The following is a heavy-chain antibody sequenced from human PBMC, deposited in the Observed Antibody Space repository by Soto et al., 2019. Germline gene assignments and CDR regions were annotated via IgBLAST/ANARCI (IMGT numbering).Heavy chain of an antibody. J-gene: IGHJ5*02. V-gene: IGHV4-61*01. CDR3: ARDVACFDA. Sequence: ETLSLTCTVSGVSLTSGSYPWSWIRQPPGKGLEWIGYVYHTGRTSYNPSLKSRVSISMDTSKNQFSLNLDSVTAADTAVYFCARDVACFDAWGQGTLVTVSS. CDR1: GVSLTSGSYP. CDR2: VYHTGRT.